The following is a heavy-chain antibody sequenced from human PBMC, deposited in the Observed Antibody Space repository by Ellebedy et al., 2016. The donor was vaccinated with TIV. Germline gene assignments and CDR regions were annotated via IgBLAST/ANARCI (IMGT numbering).Heavy chain of an antibody. J-gene: IGHJ3*02. CDR3: ARDPDDSRGYHLRTSAFDI. D-gene: IGHD3-22*01. CDR1: GGSFNNYY. Sequence: MPSETLSLTCAVYGGSFNNYYWSWIRQLPGKGLEWIGYIYYSGRTNYNPSLKSRVTISVDTSKNQFSLKLASVTAADTAVYYCARDPDDSRGYHLRTSAFDIWGQGTMVTVSS. V-gene: IGHV4-59*01. CDR2: IYYSGRT.